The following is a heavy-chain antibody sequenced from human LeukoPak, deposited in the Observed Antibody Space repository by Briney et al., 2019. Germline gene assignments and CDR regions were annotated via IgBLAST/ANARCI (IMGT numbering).Heavy chain of an antibody. CDR3: ASSSAAADSPFDY. V-gene: IGHV4-34*01. Sequence: NRSATDSLTRPLYCGSFSGYYWRWTRHPPGRGREWIGEINHSGSTNYNPSLKSRVTISVDTSKNQFSLKLSSVTAADTAVYYCASSSAAADSPFDYWGQGTLVTVSS. D-gene: IGHD6-13*01. CDR2: INHSGST. CDR1: CGSFSGYY. J-gene: IGHJ4*02.